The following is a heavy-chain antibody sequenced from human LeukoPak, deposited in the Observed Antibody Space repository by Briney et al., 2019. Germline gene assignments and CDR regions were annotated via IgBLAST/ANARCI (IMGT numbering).Heavy chain of an antibody. CDR1: GGSISSYY. CDR2: IYYSGST. J-gene: IGHJ4*02. Sequence: KTSETLSLTCTVSGGSISSYYWSWIRQPPGKGLEWIGYIYYSGSTNYNPSLKSRVTISVDTSKNQFSLKLSSVTAADTAVYYCARHAKPSYDYVWGSYRYYFDYWGQGTLVTVSS. V-gene: IGHV4-59*08. D-gene: IGHD3-16*02. CDR3: ARHAKPSYDYVWGSYRYYFDY.